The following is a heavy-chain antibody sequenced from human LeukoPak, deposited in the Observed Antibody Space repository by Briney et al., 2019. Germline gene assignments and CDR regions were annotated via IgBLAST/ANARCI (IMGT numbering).Heavy chain of an antibody. CDR3: ARERMYSGSGSTYPYYDY. V-gene: IGHV3-7*01. D-gene: IGHD3-10*01. CDR1: GFTFSSYW. J-gene: IGHJ4*02. Sequence: PGGSLRLSCAVSGFTFSSYWMSWVRQSPGKGLEWVANIKPDGSEKYFMDSVKGRFTISRDNAKNALYLEMNSLRAEDTAEYFCARERMYSGSGSTYPYYDYWGQGTLVTVSS. CDR2: IKPDGSEK.